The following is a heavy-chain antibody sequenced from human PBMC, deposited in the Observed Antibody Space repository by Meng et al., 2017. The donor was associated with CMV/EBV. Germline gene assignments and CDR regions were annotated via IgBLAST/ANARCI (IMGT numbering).Heavy chain of an antibody. CDR2: IYSSGSST. J-gene: IGHJ4*02. CDR3: AKPSTRDGYNYDY. CDR1: GFTFSSYA. V-gene: IGHV3-23*03. Sequence: GESLKISCAASGFTFSSYAMSWVRQAPGKGLEWVSVIYSSGSSTYYADSVKGRFTISRDNSKNTLYLQMNSLRAEDTAVYYCAKPSTRDGYNYDYWGQGTLVTVSS. D-gene: IGHD5-24*01.